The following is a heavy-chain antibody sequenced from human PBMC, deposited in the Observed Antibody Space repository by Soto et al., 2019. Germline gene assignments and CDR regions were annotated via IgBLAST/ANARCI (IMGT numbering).Heavy chain of an antibody. V-gene: IGHV1-18*01. Sequence: QVQLVQSGAEVKEPGASVKISCKASGYTFTSYGISWVRQAPGQGLEWMSWISAYNGDANYAQKVQGRVTMTTDTSTSTAFMELRSLRFDDTAVYYCVRDPDGHIDFDYWGQGTQVTVSS. J-gene: IGHJ4*02. CDR3: VRDPDGHIDFDY. CDR1: GYTFTSYG. CDR2: ISAYNGDA.